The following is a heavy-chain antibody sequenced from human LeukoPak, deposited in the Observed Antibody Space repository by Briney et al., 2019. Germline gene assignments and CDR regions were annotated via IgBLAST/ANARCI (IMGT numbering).Heavy chain of an antibody. V-gene: IGHV3-7*01. D-gene: IGHD4-17*01. CDR3: ARDLYYGDYRD. CDR1: GFTFSSYW. CDR2: IKQDGSEK. Sequence: PGGSLRLSCAASGFTFSSYWMSWVRQAPGKGLEWVANIKQDGSEKYYVDSVKGRFTISRDNAKNSLYLQMNSLRAKDTAVYYCARDLYYGDYRDWGQGTLVTVSS. J-gene: IGHJ4*02.